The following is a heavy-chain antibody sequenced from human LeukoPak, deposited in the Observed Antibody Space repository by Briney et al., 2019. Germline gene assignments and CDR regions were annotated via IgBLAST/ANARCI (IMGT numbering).Heavy chain of an antibody. Sequence: PGGSLRLSCAASGFTVSSNYMSWVRQAPGKGLEWVSVIYSGGSTYYADSVKGRFTISRHNSKNTLYLQMNSLRAGDTAVYYCARAEQWLRWGAFDIWGQGTMVTVSS. D-gene: IGHD5-12*01. CDR2: IYSGGST. CDR1: GFTVSSNY. V-gene: IGHV3-53*04. J-gene: IGHJ3*02. CDR3: ARAEQWLRWGAFDI.